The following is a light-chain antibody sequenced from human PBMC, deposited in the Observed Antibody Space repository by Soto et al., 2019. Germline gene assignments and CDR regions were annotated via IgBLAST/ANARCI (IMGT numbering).Light chain of an antibody. V-gene: IGKV3-11*01. CDR3: QQRSNWPRT. J-gene: IGKJ2*01. Sequence: EIVLTQSPATLSLSPGERATLSCRASQSVSSSLGWYQQIPGQAPRLLIYDASNRATGIPARFSGSGSGTDFTRTISSREPEDFAVYYCQQRSNWPRTFGQGTKLEIK. CDR1: QSVSSS. CDR2: DAS.